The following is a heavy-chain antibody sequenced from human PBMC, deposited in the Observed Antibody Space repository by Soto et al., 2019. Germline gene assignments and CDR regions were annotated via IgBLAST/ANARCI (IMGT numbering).Heavy chain of an antibody. CDR1: GYTFTGYY. CDR3: ARWEQLVLGFDI. Sequence: ASVKVSCKASGYTFTGYYIHWVRQAPGQGLEWMGWINPNSGGTNFAQKFQGRVTVTRDTSISTAYMELTSLRSDDTAVYYCARWEQLVLGFDIWGQGTMVTVSS. CDR2: INPNSGGT. V-gene: IGHV1-2*02. D-gene: IGHD6-6*01. J-gene: IGHJ3*02.